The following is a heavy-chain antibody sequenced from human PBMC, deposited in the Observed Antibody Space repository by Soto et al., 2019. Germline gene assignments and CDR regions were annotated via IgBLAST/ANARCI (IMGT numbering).Heavy chain of an antibody. CDR1: GGSISSSSYY. CDR3: ARLRIDYDILTGTIFSFDY. Sequence: PSETLSLTCTVSGGSISSSSYYWGWIRQPPGKGLGWIGSIYYSGSTYYNPSLKSRVTISVDTSKNQFSLKLSSVTAADTAVYYCARLRIDYDILTGTIFSFDYWGQGTLVTVSS. CDR2: IYYSGST. V-gene: IGHV4-39*01. J-gene: IGHJ4*02. D-gene: IGHD3-9*01.